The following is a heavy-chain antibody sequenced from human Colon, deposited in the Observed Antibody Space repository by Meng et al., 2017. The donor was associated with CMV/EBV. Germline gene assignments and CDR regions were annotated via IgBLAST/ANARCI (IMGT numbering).Heavy chain of an antibody. CDR2: FYSGNTT. CDR1: GLTLSSMY. CDR3: ARGRRSCPNSRCYFFDH. V-gene: IGHV3-66*02. D-gene: IGHD4-11*01. J-gene: IGHJ4*02. Sequence: GESLKISCAGSGLTLSSMYMHWVRQAPGKGLEWVSVFYSGNTTDYADSLKGRFTVSRDNSKNTLYLQMNSLRPEDTAVYYCARGRRSCPNSRCYFFDHWGQGTAVTVSS.